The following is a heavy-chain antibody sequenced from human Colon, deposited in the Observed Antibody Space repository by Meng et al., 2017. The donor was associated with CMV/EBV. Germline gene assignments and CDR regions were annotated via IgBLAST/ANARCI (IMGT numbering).Heavy chain of an antibody. CDR2: ISYDGSNK. D-gene: IGHD3-22*01. CDR3: ARGVSTIIVVAMND. Sequence: GESLKISCAASGFTFSSYAIHWVRQAPGKGLEWVALISYDGSNKDYADSVKGRFTVSRDNPKNTLYLQMNSLRAEDTAVYYCARGVSTIIVVAMNDWGQGTLVTVSS. CDR1: GFTFSSYA. V-gene: IGHV3-30*04. J-gene: IGHJ4*02.